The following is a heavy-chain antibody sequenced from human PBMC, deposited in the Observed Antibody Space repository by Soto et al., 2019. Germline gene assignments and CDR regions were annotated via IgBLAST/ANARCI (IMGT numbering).Heavy chain of an antibody. CDR3: ARSIAAAGHNDY. CDR2: IYHSGST. J-gene: IGHJ4*02. D-gene: IGHD6-13*01. CDR1: GGSISSSSW. V-gene: IGHV4-4*02. Sequence: SETLSLTCAVSGGSISSSSWWSWVRQPPGKGLEWIGEIYHSGSTNYNPSLKSRVTISVDKSKNQFSLKLSSVTAADTAVYYCARSIAAAGHNDYWGQGTLVTVSS.